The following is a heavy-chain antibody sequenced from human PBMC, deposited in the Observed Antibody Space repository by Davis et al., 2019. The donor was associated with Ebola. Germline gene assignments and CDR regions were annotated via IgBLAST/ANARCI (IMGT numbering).Heavy chain of an antibody. Sequence: GGSLRLSCAASGFTFSSYSMNWVRQAPGKGLEWVSYISSSSSTIYYADSVKGRFTISRHNSKNTLYLQMNSLRAEDTAVYYCAKYGSGSYNYWGQGTLVTVSS. CDR2: ISSSSSTI. CDR1: GFTFSSYS. J-gene: IGHJ4*02. V-gene: IGHV3-48*01. D-gene: IGHD3-10*01. CDR3: AKYGSGSYNY.